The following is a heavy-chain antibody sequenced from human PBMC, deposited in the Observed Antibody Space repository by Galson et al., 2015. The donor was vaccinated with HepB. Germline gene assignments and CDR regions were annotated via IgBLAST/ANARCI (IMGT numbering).Heavy chain of an antibody. Sequence: SVKVSCKASGYTFTNYVIHWVRQAPGQRLEWMGWINAGGGHTKYSQNFQGRVTITRDTSATTAYMELSSLTSEDTAVYYCARTILDLMDLDYWGQGTLVTVSS. D-gene: IGHD3/OR15-3a*01. V-gene: IGHV1-3*01. CDR3: ARTILDLMDLDY. CDR1: GYTFTNYV. CDR2: INAGGGHT. J-gene: IGHJ4*02.